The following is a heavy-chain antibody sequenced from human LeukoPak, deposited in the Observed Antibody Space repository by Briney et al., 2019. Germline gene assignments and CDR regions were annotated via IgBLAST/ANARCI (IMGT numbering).Heavy chain of an antibody. V-gene: IGHV3-15*01. D-gene: IGHD4-23*01. CDR3: TIRYYDYDDNSRWQGFDY. J-gene: IGHJ4*02. CDR1: GFTFSNAW. CDR2: INRKTDGGTT. Sequence: PGGSLRLSCAASGFTFSNAWMSWVRQAPGRGLEWVGRINRKTDGGTTDYAAPVKGRFTISRDDSKNTLYLQMNSLKSEDTAVYYCTIRYYDYDDNSRWQGFDYWGQGTLVTVSS.